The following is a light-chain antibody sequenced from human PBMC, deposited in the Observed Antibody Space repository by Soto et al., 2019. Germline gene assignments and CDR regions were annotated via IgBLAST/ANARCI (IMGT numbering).Light chain of an antibody. J-gene: IGKJ4*01. Sequence: ILMTQSPSSLSAFVGDRVTITCRASQDIGSLLAWYQQKPGRAPKLLIYDASSLQRGVPSRFSGSGSGTEFTLTISSLQPDDFATYYCQHYNSYPLTFGGGTKVDNK. CDR1: QDIGSL. CDR2: DAS. V-gene: IGKV1-5*01. CDR3: QHYNSYPLT.